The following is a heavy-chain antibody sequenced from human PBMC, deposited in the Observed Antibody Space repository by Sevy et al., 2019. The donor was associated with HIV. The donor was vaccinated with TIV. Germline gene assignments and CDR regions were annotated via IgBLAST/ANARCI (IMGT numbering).Heavy chain of an antibody. CDR1: GFTFDDFA. J-gene: IGHJ2*01. CDR2: INWNSGRT. V-gene: IGHV3-9*01. D-gene: IGHD6-13*01. CDR3: AKDRAASGPGWYFDL. Sequence: GGSLRLSCAASGFTFDDFAMHWVRQSPGTGLEWVSGINWNSGRTEYADSVKGRFTISRHNTKDSLYLQMHSLRHEDTAFYYCAKDRAASGPGWYFDLWGRGTLVTVSS.